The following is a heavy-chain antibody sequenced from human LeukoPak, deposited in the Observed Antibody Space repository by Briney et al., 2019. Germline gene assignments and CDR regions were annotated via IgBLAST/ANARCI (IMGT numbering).Heavy chain of an antibody. V-gene: IGHV4-4*02. D-gene: IGHD2/OR15-2a*01. CDR1: GVSISSSNW. J-gene: IGHJ1*01. Sequence: SETLPLTCAVSGVSISSSNWWNWVRQPPGKGLEWIGEIYHSGSTNYNPSLKSRVSISVDKSKNQFSLNLRSVTAADTAVYYCARRVISMNYAGEYLQQWGQGTLVTVSS. CDR2: IYHSGST. CDR3: ARRVISMNYAGEYLQQ.